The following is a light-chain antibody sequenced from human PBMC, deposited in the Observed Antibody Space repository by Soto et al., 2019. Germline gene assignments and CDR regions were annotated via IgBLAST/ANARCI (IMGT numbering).Light chain of an antibody. V-gene: IGLV1-47*01. CDR1: SSNIGSNY. Sequence: QSVLTQPPSVSGTPGQRVTISCSGSSSNIGSNYVYWYQQLPGTAPKLLIHKNNQRPSGVPDRFSGSKSGTSASLAISGLRSDDEADYFCAAWDDSLSGSYVFGTGTKLTVL. CDR3: AAWDDSLSGSYV. J-gene: IGLJ1*01. CDR2: KNN.